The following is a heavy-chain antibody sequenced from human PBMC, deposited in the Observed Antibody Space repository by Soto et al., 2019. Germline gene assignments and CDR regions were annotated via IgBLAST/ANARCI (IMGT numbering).Heavy chain of an antibody. Sequence: ESLKISCKGSVYSFTSYWIGWLRQMPGKGLEWMGMIYPGDSDTRYSPSFQCQVAFSADKSISTAYLQWSGLKASDTAIYYCARRLSTGWFFDFWGQGTLVNVSS. CDR2: IYPGDSDT. V-gene: IGHV5-51*01. CDR1: VYSFTSYW. D-gene: IGHD6-19*01. CDR3: ARRLSTGWFFDF. J-gene: IGHJ4*02.